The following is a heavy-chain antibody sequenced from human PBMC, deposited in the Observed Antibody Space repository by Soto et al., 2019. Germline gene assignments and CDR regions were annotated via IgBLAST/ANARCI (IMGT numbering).Heavy chain of an antibody. D-gene: IGHD3-10*01. CDR3: ARMAASGSLNWFDP. CDR2: MNPGSGNT. V-gene: IGHV1-8*01. J-gene: IGHJ5*02. Sequence: ASVMVSCKASGYTFTNYEINWVRQATGQGLEWMGWMNPGSGNTGYAHKFQGRVTMTRNISISTAYMELSRLGSDDTAIYYCARMAASGSLNWFDPWGQGTLVTVSS. CDR1: GYTFTNYE.